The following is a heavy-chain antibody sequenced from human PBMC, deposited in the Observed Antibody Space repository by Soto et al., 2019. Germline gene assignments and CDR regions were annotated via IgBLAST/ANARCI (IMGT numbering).Heavy chain of an antibody. V-gene: IGHV4-59*08. D-gene: IGHD2-8*01. CDR3: ARQPMYVRSSYYYTDV. CDR2: IYYSWST. J-gene: IGHJ6*03. Sequence: LVMLCVTWSVAGGSIGDYGGSWIRQPPGKGLEWIGYIYYSWSTNYNPSLKSRVTISVDTSKNQFSLKLSSVTAADTAVYYCARQPMYVRSSYYYTDVWGKGTTVTVSS. CDR1: GGSIGDYG.